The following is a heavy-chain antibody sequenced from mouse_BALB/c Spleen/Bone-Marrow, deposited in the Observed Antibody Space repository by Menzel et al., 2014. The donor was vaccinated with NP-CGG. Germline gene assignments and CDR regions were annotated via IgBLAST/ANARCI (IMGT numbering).Heavy chain of an antibody. CDR3: ARHQRGSSFYYFDY. J-gene: IGHJ2*01. D-gene: IGHD1-1*01. CDR1: GFTFSSCY. CDR2: INSNGGLT. V-gene: IGHV5-6-2*01. Sequence: EVQRVESGGGLVKLGGSLKLSCAASGFTFSSCYMSWVRQTPEKRLELVAAINSNGGLTYYPDTVKGRLTISRDNAKNILYLQMSSLKSDDTALYYCARHQRGSSFYYFDYWGQGTTLTVSS.